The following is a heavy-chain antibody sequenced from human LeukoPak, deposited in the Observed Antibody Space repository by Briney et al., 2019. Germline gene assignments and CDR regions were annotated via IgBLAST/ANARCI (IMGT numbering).Heavy chain of an antibody. J-gene: IGHJ5*02. CDR1: GGSISNKY. CDR3: ARTSTGGLWFDP. CDR2: IYYSGST. V-gene: IGHV4-59*01. Sequence: PSETLSLTCTVSGGSISNKYWSWIRQPPGKGLEWIGYIYYSGSTNYNPSLKSRVTILVDTSKNQISLKLSSVTAADTAVYYCARTSTGGLWFDPWGQGTLVAVSS. D-gene: IGHD2-15*01.